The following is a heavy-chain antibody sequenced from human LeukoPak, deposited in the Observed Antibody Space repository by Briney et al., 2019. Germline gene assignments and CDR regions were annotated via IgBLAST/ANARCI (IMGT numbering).Heavy chain of an antibody. CDR2: ISAYNGNT. CDR1: GYTFTSYG. CDR3: ARETSGSYRGGAFDI. D-gene: IGHD1-26*01. V-gene: IGHV1-18*01. Sequence: ASVKVSCKASGYTFTSYGISWVRQAPGQGLEWMGWISAYNGNTNYAQKLQGRVTMTTDTSTSTAYMELRSLRSDDTAVYYCARETSGSYRGGAFDIWGQGTMVTVSS. J-gene: IGHJ3*02.